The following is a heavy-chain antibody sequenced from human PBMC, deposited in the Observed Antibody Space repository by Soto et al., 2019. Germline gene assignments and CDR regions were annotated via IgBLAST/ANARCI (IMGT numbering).Heavy chain of an antibody. V-gene: IGHV3-30*03. CDR2: MSNDGNNQ. J-gene: IGHJ4*02. CDR3: ARLIWFGELPPDY. Sequence: GGSRRLSCAASRFDFTSYGMHWLRQAPGKGLEWVAVMSNDGNNQFYADSVRGRFIISRDTSKNTLFLQMTSLRPEDTAVYYCARLIWFGELPPDYWGQGTLVTVSS. D-gene: IGHD3-10*01. CDR1: RFDFTSYG.